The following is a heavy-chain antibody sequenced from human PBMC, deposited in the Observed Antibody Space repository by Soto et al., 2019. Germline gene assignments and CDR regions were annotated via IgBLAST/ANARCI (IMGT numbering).Heavy chain of an antibody. CDR2: IYYSGST. V-gene: IGHV4-31*03. J-gene: IGHJ6*02. CDR1: GGSISSGGYY. Sequence: QVQLQESGPGLVKPSQTLSLTCTVSGGSISSGGYYWSWIRQHPGKGLEWIGYIYYSGSTYYNPSLKSRVTISVDTSKNQFSLKLRSVTAADTAVYYCAREQNTYYYGSGNPETPYGMDVWGQGTTVTVSS. CDR3: AREQNTYYYGSGNPETPYGMDV. D-gene: IGHD3-10*01.